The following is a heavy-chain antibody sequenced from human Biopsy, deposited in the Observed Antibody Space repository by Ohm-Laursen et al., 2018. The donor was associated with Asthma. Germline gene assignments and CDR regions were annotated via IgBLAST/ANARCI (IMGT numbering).Heavy chain of an antibody. J-gene: IGHJ2*01. CDR3: ARVPTTLRYFDL. V-gene: IGHV4-61*01. Sequence: GTLSLTWSVSGGSVSSGSYYWSWIRQPPGKGLAWVNYISYSGSTDYNPSLKSRLTISMDTSKNQFSLKLSSVTAADTAVYYCARVPTTLRYFDLWGRGTLVTVSS. D-gene: IGHD2-15*01. CDR2: ISYSGST. CDR1: GGSVSSGSYY.